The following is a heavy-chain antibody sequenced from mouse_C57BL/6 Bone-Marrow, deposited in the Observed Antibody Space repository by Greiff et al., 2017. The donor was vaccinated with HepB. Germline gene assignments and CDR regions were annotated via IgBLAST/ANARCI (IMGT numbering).Heavy chain of an antibody. CDR3: ARLYYDYDEYAMDY. V-gene: IGHV5-15*01. J-gene: IGHJ4*01. Sequence: EVMLVESGGGLVQPGGSLKLSCAASGFTFSDYGMAWVRQAPRKGPEWVAFISNLAYSIYYADTVTGRFTISRENAKNTLYLEMSSLRSEDTAMYYGARLYYDYDEYAMDYWGQGTSVTVSS. CDR2: ISNLAYSI. CDR1: GFTFSDYG. D-gene: IGHD2-4*01.